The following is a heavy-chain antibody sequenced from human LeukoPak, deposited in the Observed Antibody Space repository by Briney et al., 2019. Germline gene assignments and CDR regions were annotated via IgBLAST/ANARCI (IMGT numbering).Heavy chain of an antibody. CDR2: IWNDGTNK. J-gene: IGHJ4*02. D-gene: IGHD4-11*01. CDR1: GFTFSHYG. Sequence: PGGSLRLSCAASGFTFSHYGMHWVRQAPGKGLEWVAVIWNDGTNKYYSDSVKGRFTIYRDDSQNRVYLQMNSVRADDTALYYCAKDAQRGFDYSNSLEYWGQGALVTVSS. CDR3: AKDAQRGFDYSNSLEY. V-gene: IGHV3-33*06.